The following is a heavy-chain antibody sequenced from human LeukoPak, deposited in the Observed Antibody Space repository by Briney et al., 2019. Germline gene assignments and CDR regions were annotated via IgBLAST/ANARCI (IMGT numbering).Heavy chain of an antibody. D-gene: IGHD6-19*01. CDR1: GGSISSGDYY. CDR3: SRGPSSGWGGYFDY. J-gene: IGHJ4*02. Sequence: PSETLSLTCSVSGGSISSGDYYWSWIRQPPGKGLEWIGYINYSGSTYYNPPLKSRVTISVDRSKNHFSLHLSSVTAADTAVYYCSRGPSSGWGGYFDYWGQGILVTVSS. CDR2: INYSGST. V-gene: IGHV4-30-2*01.